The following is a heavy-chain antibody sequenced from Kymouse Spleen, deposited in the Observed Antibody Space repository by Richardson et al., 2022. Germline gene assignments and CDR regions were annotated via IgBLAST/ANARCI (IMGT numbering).Heavy chain of an antibody. CDR3: AKGLDYDILTGHDAFDI. Sequence: QVQLVESGGGVVQPGRSLRLSCAASGFTFSSYGMHWVRQAPGKGLEWVAVISYDGSNKYYADSVKGRFTISRDNSKNTLYLQMNSLRAEDTAVYYCAKGLDYDILTGHDAFDIWGQGTMVTVSS. CDR1: GFTFSSYG. V-gene: IGHV3-30*18. CDR2: ISYDGSNK. J-gene: IGHJ3*02. D-gene: IGHD3-9*01.